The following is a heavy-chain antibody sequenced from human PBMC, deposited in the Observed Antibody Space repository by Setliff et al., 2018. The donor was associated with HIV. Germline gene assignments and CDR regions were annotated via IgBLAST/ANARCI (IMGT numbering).Heavy chain of an antibody. V-gene: IGHV3-21*01. Sequence: PGGSLRLSCAASGFTFSSYSMNWVRQAPGKGLEWVSSITRSSDYIWYADSVKGRFTISRDNAKNSLNLQMNSLSAKDTAVYYCARDGTTLLAAMDVWGKGTTVTVSS. CDR2: ITRSSDYI. CDR3: ARDGTTLLAAMDV. D-gene: IGHD1-7*01. J-gene: IGHJ6*03. CDR1: GFTFSSYS.